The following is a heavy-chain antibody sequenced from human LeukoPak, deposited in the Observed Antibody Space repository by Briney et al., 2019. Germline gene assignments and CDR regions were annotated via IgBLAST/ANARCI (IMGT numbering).Heavy chain of an antibody. V-gene: IGHV3-21*01. J-gene: IGHJ4*02. CDR2: ISSSSSYI. CDR3: ARTNGSFDY. Sequence: PGESLRLSCAASGFTFNSYRMNWVRQAAAKGLDWVSSISSSSSYIYYADALKGRFTISRDNAKNSLYLQMNSLRAEDTAVYYCARTNGSFDYWGQGTLVTVSS. CDR1: GFTFNSYR. D-gene: IGHD2-8*01.